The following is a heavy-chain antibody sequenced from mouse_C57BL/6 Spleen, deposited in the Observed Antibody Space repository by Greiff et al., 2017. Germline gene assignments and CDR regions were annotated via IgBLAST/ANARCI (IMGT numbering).Heavy chain of an antibody. Sequence: VKLVESGPELVKPGASVKISCKASGYAFSSSWMNWVKQRPGKGLEWIGRIYPGDGDTNYNGKFKGKATLTADKSSSTAYMQLSSLTSADSAVYFCARTLYYGSSWFAYWGQGTLVTVSA. J-gene: IGHJ3*01. V-gene: IGHV1-82*01. CDR2: IYPGDGDT. CDR3: ARTLYYGSSWFAY. D-gene: IGHD1-1*01. CDR1: GYAFSSSW.